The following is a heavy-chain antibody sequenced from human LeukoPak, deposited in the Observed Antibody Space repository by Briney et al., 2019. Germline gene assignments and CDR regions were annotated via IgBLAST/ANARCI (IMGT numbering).Heavy chain of an antibody. D-gene: IGHD3-10*01. CDR3: ARGLTMVRGVLRWFDP. CDR2: INQDGSEK. V-gene: IGHV3-7*03. CDR1: GFTFSSYA. Sequence: PGGSLRLSCAASGFTFSSYAMSWVRQAPGKGLEWVANINQDGSEKYYMDSVKGRFTISRDNAKNSLYVQMNSLRAEDTAVYYCARGLTMVRGVLRWFDPWGQGTLVTVSS. J-gene: IGHJ5*02.